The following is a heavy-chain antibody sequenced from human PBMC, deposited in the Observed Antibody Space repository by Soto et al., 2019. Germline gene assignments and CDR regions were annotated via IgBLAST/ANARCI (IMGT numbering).Heavy chain of an antibody. V-gene: IGHV1-18*01. CDR1: GYTFTSYG. D-gene: IGHD3-10*01. CDR3: AREGEVRGVPDY. J-gene: IGHJ4*02. Sequence: QVQLVQSGAEVKKPGASVKVSCKASGYTFTSYGISWVRQAPGQGLEWMGWISAYNGNTNYAEKLQGRVTMTTDTATGRAYMELRSGRSDDTGVDCWAREGEVRGVPDYWVQETLVTFSS. CDR2: ISAYNGNT.